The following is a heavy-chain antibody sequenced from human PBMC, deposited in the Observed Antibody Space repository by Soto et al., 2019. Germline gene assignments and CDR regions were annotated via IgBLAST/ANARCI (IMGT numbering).Heavy chain of an antibody. V-gene: IGHV3-30*18. CDR1: GFTFSSYG. J-gene: IGHJ4*02. Sequence: QVQLVESGGGVVQPGRSLRLSCAASGFTFSSYGMHWVRQAPGKGLEWVAVISYDGSNKYYADSVKGRFTISRDNSKNTLYLQMNSLSAEDTAVYYCAKDGAARTASEPDYWGQGTLVTVSS. D-gene: IGHD6-6*01. CDR3: AKDGAARTASEPDY. CDR2: ISYDGSNK.